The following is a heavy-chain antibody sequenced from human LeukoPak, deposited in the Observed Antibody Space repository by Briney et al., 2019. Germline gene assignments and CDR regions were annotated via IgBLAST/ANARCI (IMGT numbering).Heavy chain of an antibody. Sequence: ASVKVSCKASGYTFTSYGISWVRQAPGQGLEWMGWISAYNGNTNYAQKLQGRVTMTTDTSTSTAYMELRSLRSDDTAVYYCASPIAVAGSADYFDYWGQGTLVTVSS. D-gene: IGHD6-19*01. V-gene: IGHV1-18*04. CDR1: GYTFTSYG. CDR2: ISAYNGNT. J-gene: IGHJ4*02. CDR3: ASPIAVAGSADYFDY.